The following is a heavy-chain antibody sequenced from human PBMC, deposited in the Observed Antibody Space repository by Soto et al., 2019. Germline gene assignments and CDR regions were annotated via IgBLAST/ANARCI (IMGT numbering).Heavy chain of an antibody. CDR2: ISYDGSNK. J-gene: IGHJ6*02. CDR3: AKDLPEYDFWRGYPTIDYDHGMDV. CDR1: GFTFSSYG. Sequence: GGSLRLSCAASGFTFSSYGMHWVRQAPGKGLEWVAVISYDGSNKYYADSVKGRFTISRDNSKNTLYRQMNSLRAEDTAVYYCAKDLPEYDFWRGYPTIDYDHGMDVWGQGTRVTVS. D-gene: IGHD3-3*01. V-gene: IGHV3-30*18.